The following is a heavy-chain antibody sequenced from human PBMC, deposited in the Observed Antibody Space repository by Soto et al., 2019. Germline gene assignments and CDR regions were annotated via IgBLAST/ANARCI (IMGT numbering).Heavy chain of an antibody. CDR1: GFTFDDYA. V-gene: IGHV3-9*01. D-gene: IGHD2-2*01. Sequence: GGSLRLSCAASGFTFDDYAMHWVRQAPGKGLEWVSGISWNSGSIGYADSVKGRFTISRDNAKNSLYLQMNSLRAEDTALYYCAKGGAIVVVPAAIGSNAFDIWGQGTMVTV. J-gene: IGHJ3*02. CDR3: AKGGAIVVVPAAIGSNAFDI. CDR2: ISWNSGSI.